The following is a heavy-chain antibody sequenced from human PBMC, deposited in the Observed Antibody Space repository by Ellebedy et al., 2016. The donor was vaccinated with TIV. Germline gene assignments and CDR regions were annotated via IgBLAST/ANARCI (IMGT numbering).Heavy chain of an antibody. CDR3: ACQIQWELDAFDI. V-gene: IGHV3-33*01. Sequence: GESLKISCAASGFTFSSYGMHWVRQAPGKGLEWVAVIWYDGSNKYYADSVKGRFTISRDNSKNTLYLQMNSLRAEDTAVYYCACQIQWELDAFDIWGQGTMVTVSS. D-gene: IGHD1-26*01. CDR1: GFTFSSYG. J-gene: IGHJ3*02. CDR2: IWYDGSNK.